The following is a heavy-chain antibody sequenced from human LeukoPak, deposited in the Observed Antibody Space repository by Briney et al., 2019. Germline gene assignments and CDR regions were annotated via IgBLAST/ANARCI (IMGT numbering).Heavy chain of an antibody. CDR1: GGTFSSYA. V-gene: IGHV1-69*05. J-gene: IGHJ1*01. CDR3: ARVSYYYDSSGYYYPVPEYFQH. D-gene: IGHD3-22*01. CDR2: IIPIFGTA. Sequence: SVKVSCKASGGTFSSYAISWVRQAPGQGLEWMGGIIPIFGTANYAQKFQGRVTITTDESTSTDYMELSSLRSEDTAVYYCARVSYYYDSSGYYYPVPEYFQHWGQGTLVTVSS.